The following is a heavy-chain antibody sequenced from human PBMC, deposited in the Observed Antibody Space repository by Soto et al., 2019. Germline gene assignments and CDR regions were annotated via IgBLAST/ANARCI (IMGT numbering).Heavy chain of an antibody. CDR3: ARDQRGYSYGAFDY. D-gene: IGHD5-18*01. CDR2: IWYDGSNK. J-gene: IGHJ4*02. V-gene: IGHV3-33*01. Sequence: QVQLVESGGGVVQPGRSLRLSCAASGFTFSSYGMHWVRQAPGNGLEWVAVIWYDGSNKYYADSVKGRFTISRDNSKNTLYLQMNSLRAEDTAVYYCARDQRGYSYGAFDYWGQGTLVTVSS. CDR1: GFTFSSYG.